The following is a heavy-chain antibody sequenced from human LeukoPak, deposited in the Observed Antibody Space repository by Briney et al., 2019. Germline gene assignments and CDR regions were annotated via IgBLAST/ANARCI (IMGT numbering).Heavy chain of an antibody. CDR3: ARKGGAVLTGYHY. CDR2: INPNTGGT. Sequence: ASVKVSCKPSGYTFTDHYIHWVRQAPGQGLEWMGWINPNTGGTSYAQRFQGRVTMTRDTSISTAYMELSSLRSDDTAVFYCARKGGAVLTGYHYWGQGTLVTVSS. D-gene: IGHD3-9*01. CDR1: GYTFTDHY. V-gene: IGHV1-2*02. J-gene: IGHJ4*02.